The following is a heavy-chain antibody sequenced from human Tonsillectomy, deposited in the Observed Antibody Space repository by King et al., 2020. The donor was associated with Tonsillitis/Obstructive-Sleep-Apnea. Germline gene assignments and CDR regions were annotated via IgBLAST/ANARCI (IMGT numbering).Heavy chain of an antibody. J-gene: IGHJ4*02. V-gene: IGHV3-23*04. Sequence: VQLVESGGGLVQPGGSLRLSCAASGFTFSSYAMIWVRRAPGKGLEWVSGISGSGGSTKHADSVKGRFTISRDNSKNTLHLQMNGLRADDTAVFYCAREKQDAAMFTMWILSYFDFGRRGALVTVSS. D-gene: IGHD5-18*01. CDR3: AREKQDAAMFTMWILSYFDF. CDR2: ISGSGGST. CDR1: GFTFSSYA.